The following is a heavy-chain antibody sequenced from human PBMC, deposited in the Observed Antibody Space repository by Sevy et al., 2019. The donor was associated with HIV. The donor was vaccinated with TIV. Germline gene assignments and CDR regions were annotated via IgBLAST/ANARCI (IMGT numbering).Heavy chain of an antibody. CDR1: GGSIRSGTYY. D-gene: IGHD3-10*01. CDR2: IYTTGST. Sequence: SETLSFTCTVSGGSIRSGTYYWNWIRQPAGKRLEWIGRIYTTGSTDYNPSLKSRVTISVDTSKNQFSLTLSSVTAADTAVYYCARSMVRGNTPHLDTLHYRGQGTLVTVSS. J-gene: IGHJ4*02. V-gene: IGHV4-61*02. CDR3: ARSMVRGNTPHLDTLHY.